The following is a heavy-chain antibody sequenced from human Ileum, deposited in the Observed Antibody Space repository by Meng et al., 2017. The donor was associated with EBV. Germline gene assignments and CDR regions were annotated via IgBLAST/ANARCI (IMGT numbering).Heavy chain of an antibody. CDR2: IYHSGRT. Sequence: QRQRQGSGPGRVKPSGTLSLTCAVSGGSISSSNWWSWVRQPPGKGLEWIGEIYHSGRTNYNPSLKSRVTISVDKSKNQFSLNLSSVTAADTAVYYCARVGQWLPIDYWGQGTLVTVSS. D-gene: IGHD6-19*01. J-gene: IGHJ4*02. CDR1: GGSISSSNW. CDR3: ARVGQWLPIDY. V-gene: IGHV4-4*02.